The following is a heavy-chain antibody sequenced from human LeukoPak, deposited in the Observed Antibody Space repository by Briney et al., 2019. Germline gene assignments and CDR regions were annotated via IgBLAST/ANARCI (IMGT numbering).Heavy chain of an antibody. Sequence: GGSLRLSCVASGFTFSSYAMSWVRQAPGKGLEWVSSISDSTGSTYYADSVKGRFTISRDNSKNTVYLQMNSLRAEDTAVYYCAKTRLGPDYWGQGSRVTLSS. CDR3: AKTRLGPDY. CDR2: ISDSTGST. V-gene: IGHV3-23*01. CDR1: GFTFSSYA. J-gene: IGHJ4*02. D-gene: IGHD3-16*01.